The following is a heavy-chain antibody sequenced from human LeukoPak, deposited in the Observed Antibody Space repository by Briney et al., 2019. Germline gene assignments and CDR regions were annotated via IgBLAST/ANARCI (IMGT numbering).Heavy chain of an antibody. D-gene: IGHD6-19*01. CDR3: ARGIAVAAQPLYYFDY. V-gene: IGHV4-39*07. J-gene: IGHJ4*02. Sequence: SETLSLTCTVSGGSISSSSYYWGWIRQPPGKGLEWIGEINHSGSTNYNPSLKSRVTISVDTSKNQFSLKLSSVTAADTAVYYCARGIAVAAQPLYYFDYWGQGTLVTVSS. CDR2: INHSGST. CDR1: GGSISSSSYY.